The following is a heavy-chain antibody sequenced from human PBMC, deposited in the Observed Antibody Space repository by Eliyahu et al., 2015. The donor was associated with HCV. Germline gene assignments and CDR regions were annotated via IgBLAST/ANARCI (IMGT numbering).Heavy chain of an antibody. CDR2: INHSGST. J-gene: IGHJ4*02. V-gene: IGHV4-34*01. CDR3: TRGDSGSYPWDY. CDR1: GGSFSGYY. Sequence: QVQLQQWGAGLLKPSETLSLTCAVYGGSFSGYYWSWIRQPPGKGLEWIGEINHSGSTNYNPSLKSRVTISVDTSKNQFSLKLSSVTAADTAVYYCTRGDSGSYPWDYWGQGTLVTVSS. D-gene: IGHD1-26*01.